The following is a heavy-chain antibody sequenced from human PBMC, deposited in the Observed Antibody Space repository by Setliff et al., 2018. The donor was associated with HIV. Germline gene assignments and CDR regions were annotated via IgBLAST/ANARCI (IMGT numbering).Heavy chain of an antibody. Sequence: SETLSLTCTVSGGPFSSSSYYWGWIRQPPGKGLEWIGSLRPSGNTYYNPSLKSRAAISVDTSKNQISLKLSSVTAADTAVYYCARGARLLAAYSDRWDYFYMAVWGKGTTVTVSS. CDR2: LRPSGNT. V-gene: IGHV4-39*01. CDR1: GGPFSSSSYY. D-gene: IGHD1-26*01. J-gene: IGHJ6*03. CDR3: ARGARLLAAYSDRWDYFYMAV.